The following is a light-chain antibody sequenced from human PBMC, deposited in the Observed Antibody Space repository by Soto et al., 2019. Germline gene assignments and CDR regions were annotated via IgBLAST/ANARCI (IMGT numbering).Light chain of an antibody. CDR3: QQADSFPLT. V-gene: IGKV1D-12*01. CDR2: GAS. CDR1: QDISTL. J-gene: IGKJ4*01. Sequence: DIQMTQSPSSVSASIGDTVTITCRASQDISTLLAWYQQKPGKAPKLLIYGASTLESGVPSRFSGRGSWTDFTLTISSLQPEDFATYLCQQADSFPLTFGGGTKVEIK.